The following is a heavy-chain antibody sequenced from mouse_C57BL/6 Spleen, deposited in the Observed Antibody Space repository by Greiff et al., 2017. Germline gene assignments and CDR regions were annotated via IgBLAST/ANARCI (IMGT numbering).Heavy chain of an antibody. Sequence: EVKLQESGGGLVKPGGSLKLSCAASGFTFSDYGMHWVRQAPEKGLEWVAYISSGSSTIYYADTVKGRFTISRDNAKNTLFLQMTSLRSEDTAMYYCARPYYSNYGGFDYWGQGTTLTVSS. D-gene: IGHD2-5*01. V-gene: IGHV5-17*01. CDR3: ARPYYSNYGGFDY. CDR1: GFTFSDYG. CDR2: ISSGSSTI. J-gene: IGHJ2*01.